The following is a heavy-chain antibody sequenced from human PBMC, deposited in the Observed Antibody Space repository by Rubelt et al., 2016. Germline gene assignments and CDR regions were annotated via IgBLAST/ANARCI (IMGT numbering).Heavy chain of an antibody. CDR3: ARFTYTYGYDWIDP. CDR1: RGSSSGYY. V-gene: IGHV4-34*01. Sequence: QVQLQQWGAGLLKPSETLSLTCAVYRGSSSGYYWSWIRQPPGKGLEWIGEINPSGSSNYNPSLRRRVTISVDTSKSQFSLKLGSVTAADTAVYYCARFTYTYGYDWIDPWGQGTLVTVSS. CDR2: INPSGSS. D-gene: IGHD5-18*01. J-gene: IGHJ5*02.